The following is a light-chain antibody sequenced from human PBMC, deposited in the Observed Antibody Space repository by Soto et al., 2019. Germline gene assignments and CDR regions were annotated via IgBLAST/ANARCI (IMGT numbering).Light chain of an antibody. CDR2: DAS. V-gene: IGKV3-11*01. CDR3: QQSYSITRT. J-gene: IGKJ5*01. Sequence: EIALTQSPATLSLSPGERATLSCGASQSVSRYLAWYQQKPGQAPRLLMYDASNRATGIPARFSGSGSGTDFTLTIDSLQNEDFATYYCQQSYSITRTFGQGTRLEIK. CDR1: QSVSRY.